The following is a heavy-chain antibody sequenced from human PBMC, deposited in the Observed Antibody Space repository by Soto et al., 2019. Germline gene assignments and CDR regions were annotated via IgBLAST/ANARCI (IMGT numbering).Heavy chain of an antibody. J-gene: IGHJ5*02. CDR2: ISAYNGNT. V-gene: IGHV1-18*01. D-gene: IGHD3-3*01. CDR3: ARANDFWSGYLVGRFDP. CDR1: GNTFTSYG. Sequence: ASVKVSCKASGNTFTSYGISWVRQAPGQGLEWMGWISAYNGNTNYAQKLQGRVTMTTDTSTSTAYMELRSLRSDDTAVYYCARANDFWSGYLVGRFDPWGQGTLVTVSS.